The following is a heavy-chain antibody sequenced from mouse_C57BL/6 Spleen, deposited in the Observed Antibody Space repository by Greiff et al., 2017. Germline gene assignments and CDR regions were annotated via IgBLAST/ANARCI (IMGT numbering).Heavy chain of an antibody. D-gene: IGHD3-3*01. J-gene: IGHJ2*01. CDR3: ARDAVSFDY. V-gene: IGHV1-55*01. CDR1: GYTFTSYW. CDR2: IYPGSGST. Sequence: QVQLQQPGAELVKPGASVKMSCKASGYTFTSYWITWVKQRPGQGLEWIGDIYPGSGSTNYNEKFKGKATLTVATSSSTAYIQLSSLTSEDSAVYNCARDAVSFDYWGQGTTLTVSS.